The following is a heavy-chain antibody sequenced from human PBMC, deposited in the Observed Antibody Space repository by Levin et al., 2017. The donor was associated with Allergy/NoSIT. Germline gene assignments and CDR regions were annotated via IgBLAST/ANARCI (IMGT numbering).Heavy chain of an antibody. CDR2: IRNTGSS. CDR3: ARSHGLY. V-gene: IGHV4-31*03. J-gene: IGHJ4*02. CDR1: GGSVMTGGFH. D-gene: IGHD4-17*01. Sequence: SETLSLTCTVSGGSVMTGGFHWTWIRQRPGQGLELIGYIRNTGSSYYNPSLKSRLSISADTSKNQFSLRLISVTAADTAVYYCARSHGLYWGPGTLVTVSS.